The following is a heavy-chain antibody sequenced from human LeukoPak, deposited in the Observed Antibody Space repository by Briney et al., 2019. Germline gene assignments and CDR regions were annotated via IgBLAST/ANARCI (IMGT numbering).Heavy chain of an antibody. V-gene: IGHV3-15*01. Sequence: GGSLRLSCAASGFTLKNAWMSWVRQAPGRGLEWVGRIKRKADGEATDFAAPVKDRFTISRDDSKNTLFLQMSSLRTEDTAVYYCATDAGYCRGGSCYARFDCWGQGTLVTVSS. CDR1: GFTLKNAW. CDR2: IKRKADGEAT. J-gene: IGHJ4*02. CDR3: ATDAGYCRGGSCYARFDC. D-gene: IGHD2-15*01.